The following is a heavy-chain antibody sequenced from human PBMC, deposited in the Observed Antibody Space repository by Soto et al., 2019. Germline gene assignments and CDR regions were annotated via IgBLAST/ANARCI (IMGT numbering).Heavy chain of an antibody. J-gene: IGHJ4*02. V-gene: IGHV2-26*01. D-gene: IGHD3-10*01. CDR1: GFSLSNARMG. CDR3: ARADYYGSGSPTLDY. Sequence: QVTLKESGPVLVKPTETLTLTCTVSGFSLSNARMGVSWIRQPPGKALEWLAHIFSNDETSYSTSLKSRLTISKDTSKSQVVLTMTNMDPVDTATYYCARADYYGSGSPTLDYWGQGTLVTVSS. CDR2: IFSNDET.